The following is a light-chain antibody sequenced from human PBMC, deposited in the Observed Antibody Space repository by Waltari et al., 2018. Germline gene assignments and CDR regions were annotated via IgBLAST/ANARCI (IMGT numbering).Light chain of an antibody. Sequence: SYVLTQPPSVSVAPGKTATITCGGGNIGRKSVPWYQQKAGQAPVLVIYFDNDRPSGIPERFSGSNSGDTATLTISRVEAGDEADYYCQVWDSRSDRAFGGGTKLTVL. CDR2: FDN. CDR3: QVWDSRSDRA. J-gene: IGLJ2*01. V-gene: IGLV3-21*04. CDR1: NIGRKS.